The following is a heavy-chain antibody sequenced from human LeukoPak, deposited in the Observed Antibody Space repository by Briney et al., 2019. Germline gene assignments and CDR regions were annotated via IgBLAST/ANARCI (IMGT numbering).Heavy chain of an antibody. V-gene: IGHV4-59*11. CDR3: ARGVEAVAAFDY. CDR1: GGSISSHY. J-gene: IGHJ4*02. CDR2: MYHSGST. D-gene: IGHD6-19*01. Sequence: SETLSLTCTVSGGSISSHYWSLIRQPPGKGLEWIGYMYHSGSTNYNPSLKSRVTISVDTSKNQFSLKLSSVTAADAAVYYCARGVEAVAAFDYWGQGTLVTVSS.